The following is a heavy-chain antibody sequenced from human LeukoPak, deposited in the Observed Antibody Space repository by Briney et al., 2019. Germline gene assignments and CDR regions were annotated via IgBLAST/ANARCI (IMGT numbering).Heavy chain of an antibody. CDR1: GFTFSSYG. D-gene: IGHD1-26*01. CDR3: ASQWGRGNGYFEF. J-gene: IGHJ4*02. Sequence: GGSLRLSCAASGFTFSSYGMHWVRQAPGKGLEWVANIKQDASEKYYVDSVKGRFTISRDNAKNSLYVQMNSLRAEDTAVYYCASQWGRGNGYFEFWGQGTLVTVSS. V-gene: IGHV3-7*02. CDR2: IKQDASEK.